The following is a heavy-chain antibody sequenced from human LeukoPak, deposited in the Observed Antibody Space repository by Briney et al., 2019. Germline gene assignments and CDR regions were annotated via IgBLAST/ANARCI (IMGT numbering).Heavy chain of an antibody. CDR3: AAGVGYCGGGSCYSDDAFDI. J-gene: IGHJ3*02. CDR2: INPNSGGT. V-gene: IGHV1-2*02. D-gene: IGHD2-15*01. Sequence: ASVKVSCKASGYTFTGYYLHWVRQAPGQGLEWMGWINPNSGGTNYAQKFQGRVTMTRDTSISTACMELSRLRSDDTAVYYCAAGVGYCGGGSCYSDDAFDIWGQGTVVTVSS. CDR1: GYTFTGYY.